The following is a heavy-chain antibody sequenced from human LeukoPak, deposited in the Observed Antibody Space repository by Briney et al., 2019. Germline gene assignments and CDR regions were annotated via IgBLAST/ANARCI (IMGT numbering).Heavy chain of an antibody. Sequence: GGSLRLSCAASGFTFSSYSMNWVRQAPGKGLEWVSYISSSGSTIYYADSVKGRFTISRDNAKNSLYLQMNSLRAGDTAVYYCARDLGGDYYFDYWGQGTLVTVSS. V-gene: IGHV3-48*04. CDR2: ISSSGSTI. J-gene: IGHJ4*02. CDR3: ARDLGGDYYFDY. CDR1: GFTFSSYS. D-gene: IGHD2-21*01.